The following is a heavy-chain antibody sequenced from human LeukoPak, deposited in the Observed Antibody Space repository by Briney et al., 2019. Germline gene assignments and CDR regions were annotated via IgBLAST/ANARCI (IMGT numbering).Heavy chain of an antibody. CDR2: ISSSGSTI. J-gene: IGHJ3*02. CDR3: ARESVTTIVVVTDAFDS. Sequence: GGSLRLSCAASGFTFSSYEMSWVRQAPGKGLEWVSYISSSGSTIYYADSVKGRFTISRDNAKNSLYLQMNSLRAEDTAVYYCARESVTTIVVVTDAFDSWGQGTMVTVS. D-gene: IGHD3-22*01. CDR1: GFTFSSYE. V-gene: IGHV3-48*03.